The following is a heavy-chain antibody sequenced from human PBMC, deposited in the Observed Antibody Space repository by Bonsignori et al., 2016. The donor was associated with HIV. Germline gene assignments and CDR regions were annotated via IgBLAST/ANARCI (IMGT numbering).Heavy chain of an antibody. D-gene: IGHD3-3*01. CDR3: ARNGARGWRGFDY. J-gene: IGHJ4*02. CDR2: INHSGST. CDR1: GGSFSGYY. V-gene: IGHV4-34*01. Sequence: SETLSLTCAVYGGSFSGYYWSWIRQPPGKGLEWIGEINHSGSTNYNPSLKSRVTISVDTSKNQFSLKLSSVTAADTAVYYCARNGARGWRGFDYWGQGTLVTVSS.